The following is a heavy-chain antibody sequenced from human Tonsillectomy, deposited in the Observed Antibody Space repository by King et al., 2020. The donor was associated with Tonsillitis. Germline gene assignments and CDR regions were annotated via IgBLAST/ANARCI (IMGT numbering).Heavy chain of an antibody. Sequence: QLQESGPGLVKPSETLSLTCAVSGYSISTGYYWGWIRQPPGKGLEWIGSIYHSGSTSYNPSLKSRVTISVNTSKNQFSLKLSSVTAADTAVYYCARVGYYYGAEALDYWGQGTLVTVSS. CDR2: IYHSGST. CDR1: GYSISTGYY. CDR3: ARVGYYYGAEALDY. D-gene: IGHD3-10*01. V-gene: IGHV4-38-2*01. J-gene: IGHJ4*02.